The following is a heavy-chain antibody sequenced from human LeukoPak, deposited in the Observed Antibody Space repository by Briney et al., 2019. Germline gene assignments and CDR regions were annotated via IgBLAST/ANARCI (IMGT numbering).Heavy chain of an antibody. CDR2: TYHSGST. D-gene: IGHD3-10*01. CDR3: ARTEPGFGSEDVYAFDI. V-gene: IGHV4-30-2*01. J-gene: IGHJ3*02. Sequence: PSETLSLTCAVSGGSISSGGYSWSWIRQPPGKGLEWIGYTYHSGSTYYNPSLKSRVTISVDRSKNQFSLKLSSVTAADTAVYYCARTEPGFGSEDVYAFDIWGQGTMVTVSS. CDR1: GGSISSGGYS.